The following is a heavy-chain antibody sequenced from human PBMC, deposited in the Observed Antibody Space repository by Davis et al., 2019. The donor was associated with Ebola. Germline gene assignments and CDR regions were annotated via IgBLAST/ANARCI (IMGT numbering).Heavy chain of an antibody. D-gene: IGHD6-19*01. CDR2: TYYRSKWYN. CDR1: GDSVSSNSGA. Sequence: HSQTLSLTCAISGDSVSSNSGAWNWLRQSPSRGLEWLGRTYYRSKWYNDYAVPVKSRLTINPDTSKNQFSLQLNSVTPEDTAVYYCARGWQRSGMDVWGQGTTVTVSS. CDR3: ARGWQRSGMDV. J-gene: IGHJ6*02. V-gene: IGHV6-1*01.